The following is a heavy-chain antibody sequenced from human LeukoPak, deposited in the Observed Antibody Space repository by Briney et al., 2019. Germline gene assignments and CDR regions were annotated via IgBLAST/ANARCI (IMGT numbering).Heavy chain of an antibody. V-gene: IGHV3-23*01. D-gene: IGHD5-24*01. CDR2: IFSSGGEI. J-gene: IGHJ4*02. CDR3: ARARWYSSDY. Sequence: PGGSLRLSCAASGFTFSTFAMIGVRHPPGKGREWVSSIFSSGGEIHYADSVRGRFTISRDNAKNTLYLQMNSLRAEDTAVYYCARARWYSSDYWGQGTLVTVSS. CDR1: GFTFSTFA.